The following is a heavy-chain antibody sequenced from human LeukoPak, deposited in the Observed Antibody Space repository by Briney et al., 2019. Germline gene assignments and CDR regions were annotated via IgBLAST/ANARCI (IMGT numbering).Heavy chain of an antibody. CDR1: GGSISSSSYY. D-gene: IGHD3-10*01. Sequence: SETLSLTCTVSGGSISSSSYYWGWIRQPPGQGLEWIGSIYYSGSTYYNPSLKSRVTISVDTSKNQFSLKLSSVTAADTAVYYCARHGRITLFDYWGQGTLVTVSS. CDR2: IYYSGST. CDR3: ARHGRITLFDY. V-gene: IGHV4-39*01. J-gene: IGHJ4*02.